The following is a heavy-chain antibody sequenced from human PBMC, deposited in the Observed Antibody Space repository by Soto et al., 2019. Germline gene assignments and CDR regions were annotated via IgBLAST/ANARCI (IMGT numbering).Heavy chain of an antibody. CDR2: INPDNAYT. V-gene: IGHV1-2*02. CDR1: GYTFTGSD. Sequence: QVHLVQSGAEVRKPGASVKVSCKASGYTFTGSDIHWVRQAPGQGPEWMGWINPDNAYTYYSQKLQGRVTMTRDTSVSTAYMDLSRLTSDDTAVYYCARDDGSYLFDFWGQGTLVTVSS. CDR3: ARDDGSYLFDF. J-gene: IGHJ4*02.